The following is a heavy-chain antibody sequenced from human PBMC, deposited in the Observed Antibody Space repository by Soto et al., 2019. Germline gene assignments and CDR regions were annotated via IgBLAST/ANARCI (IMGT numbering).Heavy chain of an antibody. D-gene: IGHD3-16*02. J-gene: IGHJ3*02. V-gene: IGHV3-53*04. CDR2: IYSGGST. Sequence: GGSLRLSCAASGFTVSSNYMSWVRQAPGKGLEWVSVIYSGGSTYYADSVKGRFTISRHNSKKTLYLQMNSLRAEDTAVYYCASCLGELSFDAFDIWGQGTMVTVSS. CDR3: ASCLGELSFDAFDI. CDR1: GFTVSSNY.